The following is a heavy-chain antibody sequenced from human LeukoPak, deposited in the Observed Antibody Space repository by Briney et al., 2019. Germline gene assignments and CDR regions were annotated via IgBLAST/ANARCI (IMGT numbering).Heavy chain of an antibody. Sequence: GGSLRLSYAASGFTFRSYSMNWVRQAPGRGLEWVSSISSSSSYIYYTDSVKGRFTISRDNAKNSLYLQMNSLRAEDTAVYYCASPVGVVPAAHGRTDYWGQGTLVTVSS. CDR3: ASPVGVVPAAHGRTDY. V-gene: IGHV3-21*01. CDR1: GFTFRSYS. CDR2: ISSSSSYI. J-gene: IGHJ4*02. D-gene: IGHD2-2*01.